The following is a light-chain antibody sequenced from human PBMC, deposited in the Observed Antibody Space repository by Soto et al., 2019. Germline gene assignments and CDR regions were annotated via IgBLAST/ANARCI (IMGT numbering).Light chain of an antibody. Sequence: NFMLTQPNSVSESPGKTVTISCTRSSGSIASNYVQWYQQRPGSAPTPVIYEDNERPSGVPDRFSGSIDSSSNSASLTISGLKTDDEADYYCQSYQSGNVVFGGGTQLTVL. CDR2: EDN. CDR1: SGSIASNY. J-gene: IGLJ2*01. CDR3: QSYQSGNVV. V-gene: IGLV6-57*04.